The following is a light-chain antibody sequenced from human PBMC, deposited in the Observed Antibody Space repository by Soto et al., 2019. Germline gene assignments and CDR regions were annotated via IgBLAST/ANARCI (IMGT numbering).Light chain of an antibody. Sequence: QSALTQPASVSGSPGQSITLSCTGTSSDIGVYNYVSWYQQHPGKAPKLMIYEVNNRPSGVSNRFSGSKSGNTASLTISGLQAEDEADYYCSSYTTSNTYVFGTGTKVTVL. CDR3: SSYTTSNTYV. CDR1: SSDIGVYNY. V-gene: IGLV2-14*01. CDR2: EVN. J-gene: IGLJ1*01.